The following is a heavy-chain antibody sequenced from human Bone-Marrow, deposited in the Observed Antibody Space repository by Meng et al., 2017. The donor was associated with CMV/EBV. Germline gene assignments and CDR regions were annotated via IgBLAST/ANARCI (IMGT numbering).Heavy chain of an antibody. V-gene: IGHV4-39*07. CDR3: ARSSSSSELFDP. Sequence: SETLSLTCAVSGGSINSYYWGWIRQPPGKGLEWIGSIYYSGSTYYNPSLKSRVTISVDTSKNQFSLKLSSVTAADTAVYYCARSSSSSELFDPWGQGTLATFSS. CDR2: IYYSGST. CDR1: GGSINSYY. J-gene: IGHJ5*02. D-gene: IGHD6-6*01.